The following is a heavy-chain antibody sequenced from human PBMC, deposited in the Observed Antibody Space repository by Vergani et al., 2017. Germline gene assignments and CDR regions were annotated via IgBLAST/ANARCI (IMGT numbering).Heavy chain of an antibody. J-gene: IGHJ4*02. V-gene: IGHV5-51*03. CDR1: GYSFTSYW. CDR2: IYPGDSDT. CDR3: ARPVGYCSSTSCSLGY. D-gene: IGHD2-2*01. Sequence: EVQLVQSGAEVKKPGESLQISCKGSGYSFTSYWIGWVRQMPGKGLEWMGIIYPGDSDTRYSPSFQGQVTISADKSISTAYLQWSSLKASDTAMYYCARPVGYCSSTSCSLGYWGQGTLVTVSS.